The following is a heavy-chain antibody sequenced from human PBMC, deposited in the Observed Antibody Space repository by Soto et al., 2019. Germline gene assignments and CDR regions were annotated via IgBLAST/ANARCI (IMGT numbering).Heavy chain of an antibody. CDR2: IYYSGST. D-gene: IGHD6-13*01. CDR3: ARADSSSWYYFDY. CDR1: GGSISSGGYY. Sequence: PSETLSLTCTVSGGSISSGGYYWSWIRQHPGKGLEWIGYIYYSGSTYYNPSLKSRVTISVDTSKNQFSLKLSSVTAAYTAVYYCARADSSSWYYFDYWGQGTLVTVSS. J-gene: IGHJ4*02. V-gene: IGHV4-31*03.